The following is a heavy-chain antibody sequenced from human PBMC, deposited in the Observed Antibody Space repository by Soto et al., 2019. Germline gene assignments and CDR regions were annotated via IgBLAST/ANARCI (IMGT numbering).Heavy chain of an antibody. V-gene: IGHV3-33*01. CDR2: TWYDGSEK. CDR3: ARVRSVVTPYGMDV. J-gene: IGHJ6*02. Sequence: QPVVSLRLSCAASGFPLSGYGMYWVRQAPGKGLEWVAVTWYDGSEKYYADSVKGRFTISRDNPKNTLYLQMNSLRAEDTAVYYCARVRSVVTPYGMDVWGQGTTVTVSS. D-gene: IGHD3-22*01. CDR1: GFPLSGYG.